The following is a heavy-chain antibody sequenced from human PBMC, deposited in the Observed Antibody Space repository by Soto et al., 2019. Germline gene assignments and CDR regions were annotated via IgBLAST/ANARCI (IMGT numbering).Heavy chain of an antibody. D-gene: IGHD3-22*01. CDR1: GGTFSSYA. J-gene: IGHJ4*02. Sequence: QVQLVQSGAEVKKPGSSVKVSCKASGGTFSSYAISWVRQAPGQGLEWMGGIIPIFGTANYAQKFQGRVTITADESTSSAYMELSSLRSEHTAVYYCAREGSYYYDSSGYRDFDYWGQGTLVTVSS. CDR2: IIPIFGTA. V-gene: IGHV1-69*01. CDR3: AREGSYYYDSSGYRDFDY.